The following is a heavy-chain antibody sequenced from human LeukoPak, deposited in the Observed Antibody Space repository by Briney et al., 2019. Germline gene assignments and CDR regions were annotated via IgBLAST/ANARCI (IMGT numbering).Heavy chain of an antibody. CDR3: ASQISSSSADWFDP. CDR1: GSSISSGGYY. Sequence: PSETLSLTCTVSGSSISSGGYYWSWIRQHPGKGLEWIGYIYYSGSTYYNPSLKSRVTISVDTSKNQFSLKLSSVTAADTAVYYCASQISSSSADWFDPWGQGTLVTVSS. D-gene: IGHD6-6*01. J-gene: IGHJ5*02. V-gene: IGHV4-31*03. CDR2: IYYSGST.